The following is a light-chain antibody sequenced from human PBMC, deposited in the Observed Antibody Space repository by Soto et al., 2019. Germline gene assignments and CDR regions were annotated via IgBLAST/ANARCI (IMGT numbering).Light chain of an antibody. Sequence: QSVLTQPASVSGSPGQSITTSCTGTSSDVGGYNYVSWFQQHPGKAPKLKIYEVSNRPSGVSNRFSGSKSGYAASLTISELQAEDEADYYCTSFTSSSTWVFGGGTKVTVL. CDR2: EVS. CDR3: TSFTSSSTWV. V-gene: IGLV2-14*03. CDR1: SSDVGGYNY. J-gene: IGLJ3*02.